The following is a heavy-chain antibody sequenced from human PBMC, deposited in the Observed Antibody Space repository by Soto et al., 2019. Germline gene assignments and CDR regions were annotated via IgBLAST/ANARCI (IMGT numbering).Heavy chain of an antibody. CDR3: ARAGTPYDFWSGYPAKTGYFDL. J-gene: IGHJ2*01. V-gene: IGHV3-33*01. CDR2: IWYDGSNK. D-gene: IGHD3-3*01. Sequence: QVQLVESGGGVVQPGRSLRLSCAASGFTFSSYGMHWVRQAPGKGLEWVAVIWYDGSNKYYADSAKGRFPISRDNSKNSLYLQRTSLRAEDTAVYYCARAGTPYDFWSGYPAKTGYFDLWGRGTLVTVSS. CDR1: GFTFSSYG.